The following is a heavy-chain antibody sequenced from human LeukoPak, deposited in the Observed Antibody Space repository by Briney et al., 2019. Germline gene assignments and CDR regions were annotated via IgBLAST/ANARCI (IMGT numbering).Heavy chain of an antibody. J-gene: IGHJ4*02. CDR3: AIDIVVVPAATDDY. D-gene: IGHD2-2*01. V-gene: IGHV3-48*03. Sequence: PGGSLRLXCAASGFTFSSYEMNWVRLAPGKGLEWVSYISSSGSTIYYADSVKGRFTISRDNAKNSLYLQMNSLRAEDTAVYYCAIDIVVVPAATDDYWGQGTLVTVSS. CDR2: ISSSGSTI. CDR1: GFTFSSYE.